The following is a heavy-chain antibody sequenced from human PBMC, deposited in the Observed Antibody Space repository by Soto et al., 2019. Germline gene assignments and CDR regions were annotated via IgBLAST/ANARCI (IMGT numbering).Heavy chain of an antibody. CDR1: GFTFSSYA. J-gene: IGHJ3*02. CDR3: VKDGEAARPSEPSNDAFDI. V-gene: IGHV3-64D*08. CDR2: ISSNGGST. D-gene: IGHD6-6*01. Sequence: GGSLRLSCSASGFTFSSYAMHWVRQAPGKGLEYVSAISSNGGSTYYADSVKGRFTISRDNSKNTLYLQMSSLRAEDTAVYYCVKDGEAARPSEPSNDAFDIWGQGTMVTVSS.